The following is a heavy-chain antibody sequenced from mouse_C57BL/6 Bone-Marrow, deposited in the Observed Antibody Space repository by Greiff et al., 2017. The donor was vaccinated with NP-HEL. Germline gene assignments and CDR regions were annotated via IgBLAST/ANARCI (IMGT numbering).Heavy chain of an antibody. J-gene: IGHJ2*01. D-gene: IGHD1-1*01. CDR2: ISDGGSYT. Sequence: EVKLMESGGGLVKPGGSLKLSCAASGFTFSSYAMSWVRQTPEKRLEWVATISDGGSYTYYPDNVKGRVTISRDNAKNNLYLQMSHLKSEDTAMYYCAREDYYGSVYWGQGTTLTVSS. CDR1: GFTFSSYA. CDR3: AREDYYGSVY. V-gene: IGHV5-4*01.